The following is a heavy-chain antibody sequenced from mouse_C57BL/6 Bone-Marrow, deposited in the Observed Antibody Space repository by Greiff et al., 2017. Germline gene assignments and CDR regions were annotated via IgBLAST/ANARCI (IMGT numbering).Heavy chain of an antibody. Sequence: EVKVVEPGGGLVKPGGSLKLSCAASGFTFSSYTMSWVRQTPEQWLEWFATISGGGGNTYYPDSVKGRFTISRDNAKNTLYLQMSSLRAEDTAVYYCARRGAAGYFDVWGTGTTVTVSS. J-gene: IGHJ1*03. CDR2: ISGGGGNT. D-gene: IGHD6-1*01. CDR3: ARRGAAGYFDV. V-gene: IGHV5-9*04. CDR1: GFTFSSYT.